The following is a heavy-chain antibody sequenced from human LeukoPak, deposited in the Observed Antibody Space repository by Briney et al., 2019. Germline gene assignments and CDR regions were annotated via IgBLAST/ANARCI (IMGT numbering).Heavy chain of an antibody. CDR2: IYSGGST. CDR3: AVGGSYSFSDY. D-gene: IGHD1-26*01. V-gene: IGHV3-66*01. J-gene: IGHJ4*02. CDR1: GFTVSSNY. Sequence: GGSLRLSCAASGFTVSSNYMGWVRQAPGKGLEWVSVIYSGGSTYYADSVKGRFTISRDNSKNTLYLQMNSLRAEDTAVYYCAVGGSYSFSDYWGQGTLVTVSS.